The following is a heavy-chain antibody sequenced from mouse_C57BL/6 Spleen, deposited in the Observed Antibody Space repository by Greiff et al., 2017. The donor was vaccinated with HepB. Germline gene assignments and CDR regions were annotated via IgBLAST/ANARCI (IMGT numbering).Heavy chain of an antibody. V-gene: IGHV5-17*01. J-gene: IGHJ2*01. Sequence: EVQLVESGGGLVKPGGSLKLSCAASGFTFSDYGMHWVRQAPEKGLEWVAYISSGSSTIYYADTVKGRFTISRDNAKSTLFLQMTSLRSEDTAMYYCARQGTTVVDDYFDYWGQGTTLTVSS. CDR3: ARQGTTVVDDYFDY. CDR2: ISSGSSTI. D-gene: IGHD1-1*01. CDR1: GFTFSDYG.